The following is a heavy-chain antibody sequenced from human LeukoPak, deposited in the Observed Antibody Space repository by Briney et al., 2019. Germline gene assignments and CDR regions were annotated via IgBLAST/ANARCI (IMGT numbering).Heavy chain of an antibody. Sequence: NTSETLSLTCTVSGGSISSSSYYWGWIRQPPGKGLEWIGSIYYSGSTYYNPSLKSRVTISVDTSKNQFSLKLSSVTAADTAVYYCARLPYSSGWSEDYWGQGTLVTVSS. D-gene: IGHD6-19*01. J-gene: IGHJ4*02. CDR2: IYYSGST. V-gene: IGHV4-39*01. CDR3: ARLPYSSGWSEDY. CDR1: GGSISSSSYY.